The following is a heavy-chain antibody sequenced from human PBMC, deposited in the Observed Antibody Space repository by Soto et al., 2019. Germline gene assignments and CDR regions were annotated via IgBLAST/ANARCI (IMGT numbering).Heavy chain of an antibody. Sequence: QLQLQESGPGLVKPSETLSLTCTVSGGSISTSSYYWGWIRQPPGKGLEWIGSIYYSGSTYYNPSLXGRATISVDTSKNQFSLKLSSVTAADTAVYYGARDYDSSGDYWGQGTLVTVSS. CDR3: ARDYDSSGDY. J-gene: IGHJ4*02. CDR1: GGSISTSSYY. D-gene: IGHD3-22*01. V-gene: IGHV4-39*01. CDR2: IYYSGST.